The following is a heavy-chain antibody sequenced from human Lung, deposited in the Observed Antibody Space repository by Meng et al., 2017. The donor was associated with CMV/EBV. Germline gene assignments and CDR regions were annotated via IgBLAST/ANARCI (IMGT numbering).Heavy chain of an antibody. CDR1: GGSMSSTKW. J-gene: IGHJ4*02. CDR3: ARADKVRFDY. V-gene: IGHV4-4*02. Sequence: RLQESGPGLLRPSGTLSRTCAVSGGSMSSTKWWSWVRQPPGKGLEWIREIYHSGSTNYNPSLKSRVSISVDKSKNQFSLKLSSVTAADTAVYYCARADKVRFDYWGQGTLVTASS. CDR2: IYHSGST.